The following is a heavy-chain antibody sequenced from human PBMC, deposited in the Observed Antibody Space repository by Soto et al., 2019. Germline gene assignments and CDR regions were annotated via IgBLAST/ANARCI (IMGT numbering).Heavy chain of an antibody. CDR1: GGSMRNYF. J-gene: IGHJ4*02. CDR3: AAGEASSRNLAPYYLDF. D-gene: IGHD6-13*01. V-gene: IGHV4-59*01. Sequence: QVQLQESRPGLVKSSETLSLTCTVSGGSMRNYFWTWIRQPPGKGLEWIGYIHYSGTTSFFPSYNPSLRSRVTISEDTSKNQFSLKLLSVTTAVTAVYFCAAGEASSRNLAPYYLDFWGQGTLVTVSS. CDR2: IHYSGTT.